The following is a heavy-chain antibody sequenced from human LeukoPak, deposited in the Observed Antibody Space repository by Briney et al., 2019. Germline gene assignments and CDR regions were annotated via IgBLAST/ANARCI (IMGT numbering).Heavy chain of an antibody. CDR1: GYTLTELS. J-gene: IGHJ4*02. Sequence: ASVKVSCKVSGYTLTELSMHWVRQAPGKGLEWIGGFDPEDGETIYAQKFQGRVTMTEDTSTDTAYMELSSLRSEDTAVYYCATGDLAYCGGDCLFPFDYWGQGTLVTVSS. D-gene: IGHD2-21*02. CDR3: ATGDLAYCGGDCLFPFDY. CDR2: FDPEDGET. V-gene: IGHV1-24*01.